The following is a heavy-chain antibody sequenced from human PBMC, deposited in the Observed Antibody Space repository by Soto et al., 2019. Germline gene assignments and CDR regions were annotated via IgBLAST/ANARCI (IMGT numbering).Heavy chain of an antibody. CDR3: ARAAAAGLNDY. J-gene: IGHJ4*02. V-gene: IGHV1-18*01. CDR1: GYTFTSYG. Sequence: QVQLVQSGAEVKKPGASVKVSCKASGYTFTSYGISWVRQAPGQGLEWMGWISASNGNTKYVQKFQGRVTMTTDTATSTAYMELRSLRSDDTAVYYCARAAAAGLNDYWVQGTLVTVSS. D-gene: IGHD6-13*01. CDR2: ISASNGNT.